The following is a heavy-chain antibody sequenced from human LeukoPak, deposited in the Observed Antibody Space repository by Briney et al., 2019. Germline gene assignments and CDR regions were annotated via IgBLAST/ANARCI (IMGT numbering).Heavy chain of an antibody. CDR3: ARDLWYYDSSGYYERPDY. V-gene: IGHV1-46*01. J-gene: IGHJ4*02. Sequence: ASVKVSCKASGYTFTGYYMHWVRQAPGQGLEWMGIINPSGGSTSYAQKFQGRVTMTRDTSTSTVYMELSSLRSEDTAVYYCARDLWYYDSSGYYERPDYWGQGTLVTVSS. CDR2: INPSGGST. CDR1: GYTFTGYY. D-gene: IGHD3-22*01.